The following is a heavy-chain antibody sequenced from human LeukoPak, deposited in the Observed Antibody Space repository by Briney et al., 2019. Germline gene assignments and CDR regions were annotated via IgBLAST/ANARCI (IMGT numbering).Heavy chain of an antibody. D-gene: IGHD3-10*01. CDR1: GFTVSSDS. CDR3: ANSFYYGSGSYGEIDY. J-gene: IGHJ4*02. V-gene: IGHV3-53*01. Sequence: GGSLRLSCTVSGFTVSSDSMSWVRQAPGKGLEWVSFIYSGGSTHYSDSVKGRFTISRDNSKNTLYLQMNSLRAEDTAVYYCANSFYYGSGSYGEIDYWGQGTLVTVSS. CDR2: IYSGGST.